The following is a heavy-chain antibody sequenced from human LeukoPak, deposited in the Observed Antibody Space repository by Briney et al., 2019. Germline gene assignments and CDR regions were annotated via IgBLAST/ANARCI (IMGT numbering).Heavy chain of an antibody. V-gene: IGHV3-30*02. CDR1: GFTFSSNW. CDR3: AKDSRDSSTSYFDY. J-gene: IGHJ4*02. Sequence: GGSLRLSCAASGFTFSSNWMSWVRQAPGKGLEWVAFIRYDGSNKYYGDSVKGRFTISRDNSLYLQMNSLRSEDTAVYYCAKDSRDSSTSYFDYWGQGTLVTVSS. CDR2: IRYDGSNK. D-gene: IGHD6-19*01.